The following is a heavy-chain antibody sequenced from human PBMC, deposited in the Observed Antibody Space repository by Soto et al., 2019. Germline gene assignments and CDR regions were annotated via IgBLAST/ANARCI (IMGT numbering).Heavy chain of an antibody. J-gene: IGHJ4*02. CDR1: GFTFSSHV. CDR3: LNGDYY. CDR2: INSGSTSI. D-gene: IGHD4-17*01. V-gene: IGHV3-48*01. Sequence: EEHLVESGGGLVQPGGSLRLSCAASGFTFSSHVMYWVRQAPGKGLEWVSSINSGSTSIYYADSVKGRFTISRDNGKNSLYLQMSSLRADDTAVYYCLNGDYYVGQGTLVTVS.